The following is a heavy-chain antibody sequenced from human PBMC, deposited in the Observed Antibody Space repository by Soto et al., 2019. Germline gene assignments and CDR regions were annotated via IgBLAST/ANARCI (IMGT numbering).Heavy chain of an antibody. CDR2: VYWDDDK. Sequence: ITLEESGPTLEKPTETLTLTCTFSGFSLTTGVGVGWVSQPPGKALEWLALVYWDDDKHYTPSLMSRLTITKDISKGQVVLTMTNMHPVDTATYYCATLTADFWGPGTLVTVSS. J-gene: IGHJ4*02. CDR1: GFSLTTGVG. V-gene: IGHV2-5*02. CDR3: ATLTADF.